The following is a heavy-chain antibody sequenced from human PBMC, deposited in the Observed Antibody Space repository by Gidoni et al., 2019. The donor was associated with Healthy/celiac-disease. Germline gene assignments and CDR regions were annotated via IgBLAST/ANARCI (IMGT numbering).Heavy chain of an antibody. J-gene: IGHJ4*02. CDR1: GFTFSSYS. D-gene: IGHD5-12*01. Sequence: EVQLVESGGGMVKHGGSVRLACAASGFTFSSYSMNWVRHAPGKGLEWVSSISSSSSYIYYADSVKGRFTISRDNAKNSLYLQMNSLRAEDTAVYYCAVQDIVATIGCFDYWCQGTLVTVSS. CDR2: ISSSSSYI. CDR3: AVQDIVATIGCFDY. V-gene: IGHV3-21*01.